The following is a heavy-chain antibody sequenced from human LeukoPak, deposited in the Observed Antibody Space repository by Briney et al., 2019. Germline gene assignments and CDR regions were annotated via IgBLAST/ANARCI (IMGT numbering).Heavy chain of an antibody. J-gene: IGHJ5*02. D-gene: IGHD6-13*01. CDR1: GDSINTNN. V-gene: IGHV4-4*07. CDR2: LHNSGST. CDR3: ARDPLRSSFDP. Sequence: PSETLSLTCTVSGDSINTNNHWAWIRPPAGKGLEWIGRLHNSGSTNYNPSLQSRVTISVDTSKNQFSLKMTSATAADTAVYSCARDPLRSSFDPWGQGILVTVSS.